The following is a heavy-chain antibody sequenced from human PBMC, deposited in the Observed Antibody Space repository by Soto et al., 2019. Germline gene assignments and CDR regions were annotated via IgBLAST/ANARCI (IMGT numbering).Heavy chain of an antibody. CDR1: GFTFSRYA. CDR3: ARDFTMVRGVITRISHSYSYYYMDV. D-gene: IGHD3-10*01. V-gene: IGHV3-33*01. J-gene: IGHJ6*03. Sequence: QVQLVESGGGVVQPGRSLRLSCAASGFTFSRYAMHWVRQAPGKGLEWVALIWYDGTNKHYADSVKGRFTISRDNSKNTLYLQMNSLRAEDTAVYSCARDFTMVRGVITRISHSYSYYYMDVWGKGTTVTVSS. CDR2: IWYDGTNK.